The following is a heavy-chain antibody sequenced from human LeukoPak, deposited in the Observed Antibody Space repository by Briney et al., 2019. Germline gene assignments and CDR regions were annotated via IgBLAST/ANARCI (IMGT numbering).Heavy chain of an antibody. CDR2: IYSGGST. CDR1: GFTVSSNY. Sequence: GGSLRLSCAASGFTVSSNYMSWVRQAQGKGLEWVSVIYSGGSTYYAASVKGRFTISRDNSKNTLYLQMNSLRAEDTAVYYCERVLRDGYSDYWGQGTLVTVSS. V-gene: IGHV3-53*01. CDR3: ERVLRDGYSDY. D-gene: IGHD5-24*01. J-gene: IGHJ4*02.